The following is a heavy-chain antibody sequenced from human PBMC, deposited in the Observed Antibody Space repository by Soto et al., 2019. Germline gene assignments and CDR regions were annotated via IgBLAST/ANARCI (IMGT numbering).Heavy chain of an antibody. CDR1: GFTFSSYS. CDR2: ISSSSSYI. V-gene: IGHV3-21*01. J-gene: IGHJ5*02. CDR3: ARGGTVVYNWFDP. Sequence: GGSLRLSCAASGFTFSSYSMNWVRQSPGKGLEWVSSISSSSSYIYYADSVKGRFTISRDNAKNSLYLQMNSLRAEDTAVYYCARGGTVVYNWFDPWGQGTLVTVSS. D-gene: IGHD3-16*01.